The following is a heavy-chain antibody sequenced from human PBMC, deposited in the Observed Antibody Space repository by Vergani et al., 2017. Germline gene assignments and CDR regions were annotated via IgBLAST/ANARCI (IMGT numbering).Heavy chain of an antibody. Sequence: EVQLVESGGGLVQPGGSLRLSCAASGFTVSSNYMSWVRQAPGKGLEWVSVLCSGGSTSYSDSVKGRFTLSRHNSTNTLYLHMNRLRAEDTAVYYCARGGLVVPGHWYFDLWGRGTLVTVSS. CDR2: LCSGGST. D-gene: IGHD2-2*01. CDR1: GFTVSSNY. J-gene: IGHJ2*01. CDR3: ARGGLVVPGHWYFDL. V-gene: IGHV3-53*04.